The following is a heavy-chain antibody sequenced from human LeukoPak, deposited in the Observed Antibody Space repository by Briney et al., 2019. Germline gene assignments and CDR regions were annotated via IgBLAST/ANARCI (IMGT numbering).Heavy chain of an antibody. Sequence: ASVKVSCKASGYSFTTYGITWVRLAPGQGLEWMGWISAFNGNTNYAQKLQGRVTMTTDTSTSTAYMELRSLRSDDAAVYYCARDFCSSTSCYFDSWGQGTLVTVSS. CDR3: ARDFCSSTSCYFDS. V-gene: IGHV1-18*01. CDR2: ISAFNGNT. D-gene: IGHD2-2*01. J-gene: IGHJ4*02. CDR1: GYSFTTYG.